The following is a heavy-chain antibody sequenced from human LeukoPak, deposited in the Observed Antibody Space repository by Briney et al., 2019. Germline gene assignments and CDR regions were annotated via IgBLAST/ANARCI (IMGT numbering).Heavy chain of an antibody. Sequence: GGSLRLSCAASGFTFSSYAMSWVRQAPGKGLEWVSAISGSGGSTFYADSVKGRFTISRDNSKNTLYLQMNSLRAEDTAVYYCARYRNARPNWFDPWGQGTLVTVSS. CDR1: GFTFSSYA. V-gene: IGHV3-23*01. CDR2: ISGSGGST. D-gene: IGHD4-11*01. J-gene: IGHJ5*02. CDR3: ARYRNARPNWFDP.